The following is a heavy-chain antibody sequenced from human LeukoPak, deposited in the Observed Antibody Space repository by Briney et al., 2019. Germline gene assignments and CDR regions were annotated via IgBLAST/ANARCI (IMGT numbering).Heavy chain of an antibody. CDR1: GFTVGSYA. Sequence: GTSLRLSCVASGFTVGSYAVHWVRQAPGKGLEWVAVISYDGDNKYYADSVQGRFTTSRDNSKNTLYLQINGLRVEDTAVYYCARAGSGSYYKYFYMVVWGKGTTVTVSS. CDR3: ARAGSGSYYKYFYMVV. V-gene: IGHV3-30*04. J-gene: IGHJ6*03. D-gene: IGHD3-10*01. CDR2: ISYDGDNK.